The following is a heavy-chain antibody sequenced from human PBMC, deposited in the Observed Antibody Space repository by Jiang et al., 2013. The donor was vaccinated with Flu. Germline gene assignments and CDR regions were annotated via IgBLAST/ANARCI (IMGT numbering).Heavy chain of an antibody. J-gene: IGHJ3*02. CDR3: ARLLWFGESWGNDAFDI. D-gene: IGHD3-10*01. Sequence: GLVKPSETLSLTCTVSGGSISSYYWSWIRQPPGKGLEWIGYIYYSGSTNYNPSLKSRVTISVDTSKNQFSLKLSSVTAADTAVYYCARLLWFGESWGNDAFDIWGQGTMVTVSS. CDR1: GGSISSYY. V-gene: IGHV4-59*08. CDR2: IYYSGST.